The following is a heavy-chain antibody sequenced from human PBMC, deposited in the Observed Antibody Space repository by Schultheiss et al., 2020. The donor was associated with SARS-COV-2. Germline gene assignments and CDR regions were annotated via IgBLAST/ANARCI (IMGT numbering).Heavy chain of an antibody. CDR1: GYSFTSYW. J-gene: IGHJ6*02. Sequence: GGSLRLSCKGSGYSFTSYWIGWVRQMPGKGLEWMGTIDPSDSYTKYSPSFQGHVSISADKTINTAYLHWSSLKASDTAMYYCARQKVGATPSHYYYYYGMDVWGQGTTVTVSS. CDR2: IDPSDSYT. D-gene: IGHD1-26*01. V-gene: IGHV5-10-1*01. CDR3: ARQKVGATPSHYYYYYGMDV.